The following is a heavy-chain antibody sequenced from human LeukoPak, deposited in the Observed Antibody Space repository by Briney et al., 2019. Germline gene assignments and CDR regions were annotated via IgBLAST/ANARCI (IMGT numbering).Heavy chain of an antibody. Sequence: GGSLRLSCAASGFTFSSYAMSRVRQAPGKGLEWVSAISGSGGSTYYADSVKGRFTISRDNSKNTLYLQMNSLRAEDTAVYYCARGPISVVAALGIFDYWGQGTLVTVSS. V-gene: IGHV3-23*01. CDR1: GFTFSSYA. CDR2: ISGSGGST. J-gene: IGHJ4*02. D-gene: IGHD2-15*01. CDR3: ARGPISVVAALGIFDY.